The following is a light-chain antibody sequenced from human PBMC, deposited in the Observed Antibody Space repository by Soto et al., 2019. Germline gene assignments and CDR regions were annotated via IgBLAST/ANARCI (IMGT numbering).Light chain of an antibody. Sequence: DIQMTQSPSTLSASVGDRVTITCRASQSISSWLAWYQQKPGKAPKLLIYKASSLESGVPSRFSGSESGTEFTLTISSLQPDDFATYYCQQYNSYSWTFCQGTKVEIK. J-gene: IGKJ1*01. CDR3: QQYNSYSWT. V-gene: IGKV1-5*03. CDR2: KAS. CDR1: QSISSW.